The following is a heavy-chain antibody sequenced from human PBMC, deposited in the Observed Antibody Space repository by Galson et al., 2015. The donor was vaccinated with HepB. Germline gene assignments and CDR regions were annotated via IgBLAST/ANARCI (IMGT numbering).Heavy chain of an antibody. D-gene: IGHD6-19*01. CDR2: INPNSGGT. CDR1: GYTFIGYY. V-gene: IGHV1-2*02. J-gene: IGHJ5*02. Sequence: SVKVSCKASGYTFIGYYMHWVRQAPGQGLEWMGWINPNSGGTNYAQKFQGRVTMTRDTSISTAYMELSRLRSDDTAVYYCARYGRQIGGSGWYRALDNWFDPWGQGTLVTVSS. CDR3: ARYGRQIGGSGWYRALDNWFDP.